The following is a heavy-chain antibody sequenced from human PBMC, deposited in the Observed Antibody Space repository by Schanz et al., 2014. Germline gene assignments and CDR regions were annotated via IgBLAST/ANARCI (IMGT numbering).Heavy chain of an antibody. D-gene: IGHD2-8*02. Sequence: EVRLVESGGGLVQSGGSLRLSCAASGFTFSSYWMHWVRQAPGKGLVWVSRINSDDTTKTYADSVKGRFSISRDNSQNTLYLQMDSLRPEDTAVYFCAKDTGYCHGGACYCFEYWGLGILVTVSS. CDR3: AKDTGYCHGGACYCFEY. CDR1: GFTFSSYW. J-gene: IGHJ4*02. V-gene: IGHV3-74*03. CDR2: INSDDTTK.